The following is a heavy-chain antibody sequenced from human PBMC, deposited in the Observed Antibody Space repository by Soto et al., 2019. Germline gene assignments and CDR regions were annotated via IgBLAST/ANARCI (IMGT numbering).Heavy chain of an antibody. CDR3: ARERNWNDLRAFDI. CDR1: GGSISSYY. J-gene: IGHJ3*02. Sequence: ETLSLTCTVSGGSISSYYWSWIRQPPGKGLEWIGYIYYSGSTNYNPSLKSRVTISVDTSKNQFSLKLSSVTAADTAVYYCARERNWNDLRAFDIWGQGTMVTVSS. V-gene: IGHV4-59*01. CDR2: IYYSGST. D-gene: IGHD1-1*01.